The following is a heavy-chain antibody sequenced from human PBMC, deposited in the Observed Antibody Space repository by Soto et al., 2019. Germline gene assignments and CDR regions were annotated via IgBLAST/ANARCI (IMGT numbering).Heavy chain of an antibody. V-gene: IGHV3-9*01. J-gene: IGHJ4*02. CDR2: ISWNSGGI. CDR1: GFTFESYA. D-gene: IGHD6-19*01. Sequence: EVQLVESGGGSVQPGRSLRLSCVASGFTFESYAMHWVRQVPGKGLEWVSGISWNSGGIGYEDSVKGRFTISRDNAQKSLYLEMNSLRVEDTAFYYCVKDIDEQWLVSNFEYGGQGALVTVSS. CDR3: VKDIDEQWLVSNFEY.